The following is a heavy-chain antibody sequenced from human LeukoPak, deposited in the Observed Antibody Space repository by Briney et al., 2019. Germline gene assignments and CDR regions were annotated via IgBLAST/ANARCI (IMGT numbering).Heavy chain of an antibody. D-gene: IGHD2-2*02. CDR2: IFTSGST. Sequence: SETLSLTCTVSGASISSYYWSWIRQPAGKGLEWIGRIFTSGSTNYNPSLKSRVTMSVDTSKNQFSLKLSSVTAADTAVYYCARGLYRYGRSTFDYWGQGTLVTVSS. V-gene: IGHV4-4*07. J-gene: IGHJ4*02. CDR1: GASISSYY. CDR3: ARGLYRYGRSTFDY.